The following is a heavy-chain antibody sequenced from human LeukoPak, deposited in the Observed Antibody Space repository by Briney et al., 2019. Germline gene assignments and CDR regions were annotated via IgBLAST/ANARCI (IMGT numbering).Heavy chain of an antibody. J-gene: IGHJ5*02. D-gene: IGHD3-3*01. CDR3: ARASITIFGGSRVGNWFDP. CDR2: INHRGST. V-gene: IGHV4-34*01. Sequence: SETLSLTCAVYGGSFSGYYWSWIRQPPGKGLEWIGEINHRGSTNYSPSLKSRVTISVDTSKNQFSLKLSSVTAADTAVYYCARASITIFGGSRVGNWFDPWGQGTLVTVSS. CDR1: GGSFSGYY.